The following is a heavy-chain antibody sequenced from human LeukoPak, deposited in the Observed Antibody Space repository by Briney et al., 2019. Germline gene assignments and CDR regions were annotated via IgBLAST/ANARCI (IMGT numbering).Heavy chain of an antibody. CDR1: GGSFSLYY. J-gene: IGHJ4*02. CDR2: INHSGNT. Sequence: SETLSLTCAVYGGSFSLYYWTWIRQSPGKGLEWIGEINHSGNTNYNPSLKSRVTISVDTSKNQFSLQVTSVTAADTAVYYCARPPITGDDYWGQGTLVTVSS. D-gene: IGHD1-14*01. V-gene: IGHV4-34*01. CDR3: ARPPITGDDY.